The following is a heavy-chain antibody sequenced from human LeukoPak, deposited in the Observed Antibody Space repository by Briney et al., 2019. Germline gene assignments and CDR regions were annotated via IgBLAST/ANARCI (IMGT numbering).Heavy chain of an antibody. CDR3: ARDSEKYCSGGSCFQIGY. Sequence: SETLSLTCTVSGYSISSGYYWGWIRQPPGKGLEWIGSIYHSGSTYYNPSLKSRVTISVDTSKNQFSLKLSSVTAADTAVYYCARDSEKYCSGGSCFQIGYWGQGTLVTVSS. V-gene: IGHV4-38-2*02. CDR2: IYHSGST. CDR1: GYSISSGYY. D-gene: IGHD2-15*01. J-gene: IGHJ4*02.